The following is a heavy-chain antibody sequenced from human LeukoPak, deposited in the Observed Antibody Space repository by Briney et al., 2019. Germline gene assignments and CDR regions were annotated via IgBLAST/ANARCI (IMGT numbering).Heavy chain of an antibody. CDR3: ARGSGSEVYCSSTSCFDY. Sequence: ASVKVSCKASGGTFSSYAISWVRQAPGQGLEWMGGIIPIFGTANYAQKFQGRVTITADKSTSTAYMELSSLRSEDTAVYYCARGSGSEVYCSSTSCFDYWGQGTLVTVSS. CDR2: IIPIFGTA. D-gene: IGHD2-2*01. J-gene: IGHJ4*02. CDR1: GGTFSSYA. V-gene: IGHV1-69*06.